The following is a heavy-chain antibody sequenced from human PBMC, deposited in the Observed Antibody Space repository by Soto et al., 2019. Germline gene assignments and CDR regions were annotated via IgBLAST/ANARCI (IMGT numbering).Heavy chain of an antibody. CDR3: ARAIGTTLFDY. D-gene: IGHD1-1*01. Sequence: PWGSLRISCSSSVFTFSSYDMNWVRQGPGKGLEWVSAIGTGGDTNYAGSVKGRFTTSRENAKNSLYLQMNSLRAGDTAIYFCARAIGTTLFDYWGQGTMVTVSS. CDR1: VFTFSSYD. J-gene: IGHJ4*02. V-gene: IGHV3-13*04. CDR2: IGTGGDT.